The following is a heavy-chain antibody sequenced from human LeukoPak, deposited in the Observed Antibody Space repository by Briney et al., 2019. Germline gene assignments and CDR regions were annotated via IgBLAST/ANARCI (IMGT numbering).Heavy chain of an antibody. D-gene: IGHD4-17*01. Sequence: TGGSLRLSCAASGFTFNNYAMSWVRQAPGKGLEWGSSIRGGGATTYYADSAKGRFTISRDNSQNTLYLQMNSLRAEDTAVYYCARDYADYVGYFFFDYWGQGTLVTVSS. CDR2: IRGGGATT. CDR3: ARDYADYVGYFFFDY. J-gene: IGHJ4*02. CDR1: GFTFNNYA. V-gene: IGHV3-23*01.